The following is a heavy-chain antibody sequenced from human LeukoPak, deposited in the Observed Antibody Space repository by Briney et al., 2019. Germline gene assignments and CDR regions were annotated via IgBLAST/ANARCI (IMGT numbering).Heavy chain of an antibody. Sequence: PGGSLRLSCAASGFTFSSYAMSWVRQAPGKGLEWVSSISGTGVYIYYADSVKGRFTISRDNAKNSLYLQMNSLRAEDTAMYYCAREESTGYCSSTSCSTDASDIWGQGTIVTVSS. CDR1: GFTFSSYA. CDR3: AREESTGYCSSTSCSTDASDI. D-gene: IGHD2-2*01. J-gene: IGHJ3*02. CDR2: ISGTGVYI. V-gene: IGHV3-21*01.